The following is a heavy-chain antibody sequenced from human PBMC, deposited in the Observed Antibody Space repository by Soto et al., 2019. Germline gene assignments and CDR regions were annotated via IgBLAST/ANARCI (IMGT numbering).Heavy chain of an antibody. V-gene: IGHV4-59*01. CDR1: GGSISSYY. Sequence: PSETLSLTCTVSGGSISSYYWIWIRQPPGKGLEWIGYIYYSGSTNYNPSLKSRVTISVDTSKNQFSLKLSSVTAADTAVYYCARDGVAARPYYYYGMDVWGQGTTVTVSS. D-gene: IGHD6-6*01. CDR3: ARDGVAARPYYYYGMDV. J-gene: IGHJ6*02. CDR2: IYYSGST.